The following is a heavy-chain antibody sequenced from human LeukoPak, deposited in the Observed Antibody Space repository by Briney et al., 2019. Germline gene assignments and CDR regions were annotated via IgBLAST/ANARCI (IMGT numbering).Heavy chain of an antibody. CDR2: IYYSGST. Sequence: SETLSLTCTVSGGSISSSSYCWGWIRQPPGKGLEWIGSIYYSGSTYYNPSLKSRVTISVDTSKNQFSLKLSSVTAADTAVYYCARDYSNYTYYYYYYYMDVWGKGTTVTVSS. D-gene: IGHD4-11*01. V-gene: IGHV4-39*02. CDR1: GGSISSSSYC. J-gene: IGHJ6*03. CDR3: ARDYSNYTYYYYYYYMDV.